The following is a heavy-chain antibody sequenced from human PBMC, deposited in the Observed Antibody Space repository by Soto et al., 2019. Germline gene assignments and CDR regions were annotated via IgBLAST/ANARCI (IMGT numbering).Heavy chain of an antibody. Sequence: GESLKISYKGSGYSLTSYWISWVRQVPGKGLEWMGRIDPSDSYTNYSPSFQGHVTISADKSISTAYLQWSSLKASDTAMYYCARLGCSSTSCYAYYYYGSEVGRQGPTFT. V-gene: IGHV5-10-1*01. CDR2: IDPSDSYT. J-gene: IGHJ6*02. CDR3: ARLGCSSTSCYAYYYYGSEV. CDR1: GYSLTSYW. D-gene: IGHD2-2*01.